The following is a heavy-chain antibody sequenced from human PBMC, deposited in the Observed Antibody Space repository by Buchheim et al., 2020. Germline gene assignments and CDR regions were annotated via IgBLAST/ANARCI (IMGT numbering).Heavy chain of an antibody. V-gene: IGHV3-23*01. CDR3: AKVGYRSSWFFDY. D-gene: IGHD6-13*01. J-gene: IGHJ4*02. CDR2: ISGSGGST. Sequence: EVQVLESGGGLVQPGGSLRLSCAASGFTFNNYAMSWVRQAPGKGLEWVSAISGSGGSTYYADSVKGRFTLSRDNSKNTLSLQMNRLRAEDTAVYYCAKVGYRSSWFFDYWGQGTL. CDR1: GFTFNNYA.